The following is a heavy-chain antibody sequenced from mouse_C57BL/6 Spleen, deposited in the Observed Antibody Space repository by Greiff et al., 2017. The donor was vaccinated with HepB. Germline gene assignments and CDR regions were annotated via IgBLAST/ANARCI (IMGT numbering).Heavy chain of an antibody. J-gene: IGHJ4*01. CDR3: AKQAAQATSYAMDY. CDR2: IDPSDSYT. V-gene: IGHV1-50*01. CDR1: GYTFTSYW. D-gene: IGHD3-2*02. Sequence: VQLQQPGAELVKPGASVKLSCKASGYTFTSYWMQWVKQRPGQGLEWIGEIDPSDSYTNYNQKFKGKATLTVDTSSSTAYMQLSSLTSEDSAVYYCAKQAAQATSYAMDYWGQGTSVTVSS.